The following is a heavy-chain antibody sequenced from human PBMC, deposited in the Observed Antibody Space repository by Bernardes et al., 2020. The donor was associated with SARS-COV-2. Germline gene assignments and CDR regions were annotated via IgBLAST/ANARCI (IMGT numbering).Heavy chain of an antibody. CDR3: ARDVLHALDV. CDR2: INPDNGGT. V-gene: IGHV1-2*02. D-gene: IGHD3-10*02. Sequence: ASVKVSCKASGYAFIVYYIHWVRQAPGQGPECMGFINPDNGGTYYAPKFKGRVTMTRDTSISTAYMELGSLTSDDTAVYYCARDVLHALDVWGQGTMVTVSS. CDR1: GYAFIVYY. J-gene: IGHJ3*01.